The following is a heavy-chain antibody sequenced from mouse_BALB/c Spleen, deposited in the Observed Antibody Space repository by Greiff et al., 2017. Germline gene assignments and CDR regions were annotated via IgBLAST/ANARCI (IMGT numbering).Heavy chain of an antibody. CDR3: AQGKDWTTGGYFDY. CDR2: IWGDGST. Sequence: VHLVESGPGLVAPSQSLSITCTVSGFSLTSYGVSWVRQPPGKGLEWLGVIWGDGSTNYHSALISRLSISKDNSKSQVFLKLNSLQTDDTATYYCAQGKDWTTGGYFDYWGQGTTLTVSS. D-gene: IGHD2-12*01. J-gene: IGHJ2*01. CDR1: GFSLTSYG. V-gene: IGHV2-3*01.